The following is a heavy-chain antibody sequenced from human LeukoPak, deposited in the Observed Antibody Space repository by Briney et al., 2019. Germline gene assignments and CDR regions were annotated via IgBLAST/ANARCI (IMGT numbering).Heavy chain of an antibody. J-gene: IGHJ4*02. CDR1: GFNFNNYW. V-gene: IGHV3-7*01. CDR2: IKQDGSEK. D-gene: IGHD7-27*01. CDR3: ARHVGISF. Sequence: PGGSLRLSCAASGFNFNNYWMTWVRQAPGKGLEWVANIKQDGSEKYYLDSVKGRFTISRDNAKNSLFLQMSNLRDDDTAIYYCARHVGISFWGPGTLVTVSS.